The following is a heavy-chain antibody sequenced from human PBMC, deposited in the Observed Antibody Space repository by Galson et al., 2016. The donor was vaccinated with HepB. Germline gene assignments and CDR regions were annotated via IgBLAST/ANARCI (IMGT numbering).Heavy chain of an antibody. CDR3: AKDPTYSSSWYEY. J-gene: IGHJ4*02. CDR1: GFTFNNYA. CDR2: INDSGGRT. V-gene: IGHV3-23*01. Sequence: SLRLSCAASGFTFNNYAMSWVRQAPGKGLEWVSSINDSGGRTYYADSVKGRFTISRDNSKNTLYLQMNSLRGEDTAVYYCAKDPTYSSSWYEYWGQGTLVTVSS. D-gene: IGHD6-13*01.